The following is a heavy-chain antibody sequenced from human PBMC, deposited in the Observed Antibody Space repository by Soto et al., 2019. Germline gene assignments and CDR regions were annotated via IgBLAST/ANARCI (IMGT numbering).Heavy chain of an antibody. Sequence: GGSLRLSCAASGFTFSSYWMSWVRQAPGKGLEWVANIKQDGSEKYYVDSVKGRFTISRDNAKSSLYLQMNSLRAEDTAVYYCARGHDGSGSYYNVVYWGQGTLVTVSS. CDR3: ARGHDGSGSYYNVVY. CDR1: GFTFSSYW. J-gene: IGHJ4*02. D-gene: IGHD3-10*01. CDR2: IKQDGSEK. V-gene: IGHV3-7*03.